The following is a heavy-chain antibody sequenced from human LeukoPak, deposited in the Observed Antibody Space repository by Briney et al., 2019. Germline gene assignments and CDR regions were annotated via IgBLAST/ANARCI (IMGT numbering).Heavy chain of an antibody. CDR2: INWNGGST. J-gene: IGHJ6*03. CDR1: GFTFDDYG. Sequence: PGGSLRLSCAAAGFTFDDYGMSWVRQATGKGLEWVSGINWNGGSTGYADSVKGRFTISRDNAKNSLYLQMNSLRAEDTALYYCARVDGYCSGGSCYGNYYYYYMDVWGKGTTVTVSS. CDR3: ARVDGYCSGGSCYGNYYYYYMDV. D-gene: IGHD2-15*01. V-gene: IGHV3-20*04.